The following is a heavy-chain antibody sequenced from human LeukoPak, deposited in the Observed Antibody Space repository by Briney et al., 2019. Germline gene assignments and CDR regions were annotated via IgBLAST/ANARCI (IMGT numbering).Heavy chain of an antibody. Sequence: SLRLSCAASGFTFSSYAMHWVRQAPGKGLEWVAVISYDGSNKYYADSVKGRFTISRDNSKNTLYLQMNSLRAEGTAVYYCARDSGGCSSTSCYRGDWFDPWGQGTLVTVSS. CDR3: ARDSGGCSSTSCYRGDWFDP. D-gene: IGHD2-2*02. J-gene: IGHJ5*02. V-gene: IGHV3-30*04. CDR1: GFTFSSYA. CDR2: ISYDGSNK.